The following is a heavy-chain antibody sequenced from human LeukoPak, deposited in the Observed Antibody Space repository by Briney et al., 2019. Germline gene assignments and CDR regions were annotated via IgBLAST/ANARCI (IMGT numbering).Heavy chain of an antibody. V-gene: IGHV1-24*01. CDR1: GYTLTGLS. CDR2: FDPEDGET. J-gene: IGHJ6*04. D-gene: IGHD3-10*01. Sequence: GASVKVSRKVSGYTLTGLSMHWVRQAPGKGLEWTGGFDPEDGETIYAQKFQGRVTMTEDTSTDTAYMELSSLRSEDTAVYYCATDRRVRGVMSHYGLDVWGKGTTVTVSS. CDR3: ATDRRVRGVMSHYGLDV.